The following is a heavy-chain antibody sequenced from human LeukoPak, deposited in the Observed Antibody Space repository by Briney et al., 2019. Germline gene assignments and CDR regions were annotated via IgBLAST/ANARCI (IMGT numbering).Heavy chain of an antibody. Sequence: SETLSLTCTVSGYSISSGYYWGWIRQPPGKGLEWIGSIYHSGSTYYNPSLKSRVTISVDTSTNQFSLKLSSVTAADTAVYYCARDRREHGSGSYSSWAPSRYYYMDVWGKGTTVTISS. V-gene: IGHV4-38-2*02. J-gene: IGHJ6*03. CDR1: GYSISSGYY. D-gene: IGHD3-10*01. CDR2: IYHSGST. CDR3: ARDRREHGSGSYSSWAPSRYYYMDV.